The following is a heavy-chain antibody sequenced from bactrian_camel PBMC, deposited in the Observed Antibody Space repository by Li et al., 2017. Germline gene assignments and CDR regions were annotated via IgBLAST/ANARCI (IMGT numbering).Heavy chain of an antibody. CDR2: IRPGGTTT. CDR1: GRIHLGC. Sequence: QLVESGGGSVEAGGSLRLSCTISGRIHLGCMGWFRQALGEEREGVASIRPGGTTTAYAASVRGRFSISKDNAKHTLTLEMNDLKPDDTAMYFCAAGSLQYGGTWGCQYPYWGQGTQVTVS. V-gene: IGHV3S54*01. D-gene: IGHD6*01. CDR3: AAGSLQYGGTWGCQYPY. J-gene: IGHJ4*01.